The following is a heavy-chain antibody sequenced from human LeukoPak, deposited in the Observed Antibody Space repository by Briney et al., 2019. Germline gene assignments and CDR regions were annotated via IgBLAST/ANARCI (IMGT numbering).Heavy chain of an antibody. CDR3: AKVIGTQGMAAAGHDAFDI. CDR1: SGSMSSSSDF. D-gene: IGHD6-13*01. CDR2: FHYGGST. V-gene: IGHV4-39*01. Sequence: SETLSLTCTVSSGSMSSSSDFWGWIRQPPGQGLEWIGSFHYGGSTYYNPSLKSRVTISVDTSNNQFYLKVNSVTAADTAVYYCAKVIGTQGMAAAGHDAFDIWGQGTMVTVSS. J-gene: IGHJ3*02.